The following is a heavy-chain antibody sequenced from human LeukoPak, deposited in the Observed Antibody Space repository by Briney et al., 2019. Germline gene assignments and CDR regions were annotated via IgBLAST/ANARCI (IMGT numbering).Heavy chain of an antibody. CDR1: GYTFTGYY. D-gene: IGHD6-19*01. CDR3: ALNGAVADYGDFDY. CDR2: INLNSGGT. Sequence: ASVKVSCKASGYTFTGYYMHWVRQAPGQGLEWMGWINLNSGGTNYAQKFQGRVTMTRDTSISTAYMELSRLRSDDTAVYYCALNGAVADYGDFDYWGQGTLVTVSS. V-gene: IGHV1-2*02. J-gene: IGHJ4*02.